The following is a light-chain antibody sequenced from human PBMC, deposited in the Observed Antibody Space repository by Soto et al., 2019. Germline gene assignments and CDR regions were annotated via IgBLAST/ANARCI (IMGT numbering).Light chain of an antibody. J-gene: IGKJ1*01. V-gene: IGKV3-15*01. CDR1: ESVSSN. Sequence: EIVMTQSPATLSVSPGERATLSCRASESVSSNLAWYQQKPGQAPRLLIYGASTRATGIPARFSGSGSGTEFTLTISSLQSEDLAVYYCQQYKTWLKTFGQGTKVEIE. CDR2: GAS. CDR3: QQYKTWLKT.